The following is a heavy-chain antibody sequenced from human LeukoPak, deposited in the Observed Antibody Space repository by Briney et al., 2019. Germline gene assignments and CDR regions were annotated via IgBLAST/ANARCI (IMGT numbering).Heavy chain of an antibody. CDR1: GFTFSSYG. V-gene: IGHV3-33*01. D-gene: IGHD3-9*01. CDR3: ARVNYDILTGYYTGYYYYMDV. CDR2: IWYDGSNK. Sequence: GGSLRLSCAASGFTFSSYGMHWVRQAPGKGLEWVAVIWYDGSNKYYADSVKGRFTISRDNSKNTLYLQMNSLRAEDTAVYYCARVNYDILTGYYTGYYYYMDVWGKGTRVTVSS. J-gene: IGHJ6*03.